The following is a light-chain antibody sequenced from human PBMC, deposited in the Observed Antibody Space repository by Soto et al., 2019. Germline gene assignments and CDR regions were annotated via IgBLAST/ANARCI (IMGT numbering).Light chain of an antibody. CDR1: SSDVGRYNL. J-gene: IGLJ2*01. CDR2: EGT. CDR3: CSYAHTNTFI. Sequence: QSVLTQPASVSGSPGQSITISCTGTSSDVGRYNLVSWYQQYPGKAPKFIIYEGTKRPSGVSNRFSGSKSGSTASLTISGLLAEDEADYYCCSYAHTNTFIFGGGTKLTVL. V-gene: IGLV2-23*03.